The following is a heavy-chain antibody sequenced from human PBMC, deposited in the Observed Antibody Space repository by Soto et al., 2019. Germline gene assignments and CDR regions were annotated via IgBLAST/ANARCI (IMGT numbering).Heavy chain of an antibody. CDR1: GGSFSGYY. J-gene: IGHJ6*02. D-gene: IGHD3-9*01. Sequence: SETLSLSCAVYGGSFSGYYWSGSRQPPGKGLVWIGEINHSGSTNYNPSLKSRVTISVATSKNPFSLKLSSVTAADTAVYYCARASYIFTGRYYYGMDVWGPGTTV. CDR2: INHSGST. CDR3: ARASYIFTGRYYYGMDV. V-gene: IGHV4-34*01.